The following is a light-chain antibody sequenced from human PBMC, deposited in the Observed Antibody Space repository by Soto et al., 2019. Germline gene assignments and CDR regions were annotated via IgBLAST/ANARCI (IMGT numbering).Light chain of an antibody. CDR2: GAS. J-gene: IGKJ2*01. CDR3: QQYYNWYT. CDR1: QSVSNS. V-gene: IGKV3-15*01. Sequence: EIVMTQSPATLSVSPGETATLSCRASQSVSNSLAWYQQKPGQAPRLLIYGASTRATGIPARFSGSGSGTEFTLTISSLQSEDLVVYYCQQYYNWYTFGQGTKLEIK.